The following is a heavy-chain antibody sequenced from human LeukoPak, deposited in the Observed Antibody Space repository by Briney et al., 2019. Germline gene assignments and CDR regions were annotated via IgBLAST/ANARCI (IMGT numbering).Heavy chain of an antibody. CDR1: GDSVSSNSAA. CDR2: TFYRSKWYN. Sequence: SQTLSLTCAISGDSVSSNSAAWNWIRQSPSRGLEWLGRTFYRSKWYNDYAVYVKSRITVNPDTSKNQFSLHLNSVTPEDTAVYYCAGERGGAVAGTLYENWFDPWGQGTLVIVSS. D-gene: IGHD6-19*01. CDR3: AGERGGAVAGTLYENWFDP. V-gene: IGHV6-1*01. J-gene: IGHJ5*02.